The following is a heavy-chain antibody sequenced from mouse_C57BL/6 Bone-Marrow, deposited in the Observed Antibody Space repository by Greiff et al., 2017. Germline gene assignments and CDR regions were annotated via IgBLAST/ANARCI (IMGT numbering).Heavy chain of an antibody. Sequence: DVMLVESGEGLVKPGGSLKLSCAASGFTFSSYAMSWVRQTPEKRLEWVAYISSGGDYIYYADTVKGRFTISRDNARNTLYLQMSSLKSEDTAMYYCTRDRGSNPLDYWGQGTSVTVSS. J-gene: IGHJ4*01. CDR3: TRDRGSNPLDY. V-gene: IGHV5-9-1*02. D-gene: IGHD4-1*01. CDR2: ISSGGDYI. CDR1: GFTFSSYA.